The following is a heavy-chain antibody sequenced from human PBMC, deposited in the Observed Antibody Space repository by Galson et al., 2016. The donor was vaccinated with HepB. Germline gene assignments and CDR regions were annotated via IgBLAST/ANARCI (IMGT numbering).Heavy chain of an antibody. CDR1: GFTFSTYP. D-gene: IGHD3-10*01. V-gene: IGHV3-23*01. J-gene: IGHJ4*02. CDR2: INAGGNNR. Sequence: SLRLSCAASGFTFSTYPMGWVRQAPGKGPEWVSGINAGGNNRYYSDSVKGRFAISRDNSKNTLYLQMNRLRAEDTAVYYCASGEKEGFWGQGTLVTVSS. CDR3: ASGEKEGF.